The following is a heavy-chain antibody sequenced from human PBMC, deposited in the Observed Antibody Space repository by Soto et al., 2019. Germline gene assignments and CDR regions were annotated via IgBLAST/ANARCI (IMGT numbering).Heavy chain of an antibody. CDR3: ARAELLWFGELFWFDP. J-gene: IGHJ5*02. V-gene: IGHV1-8*01. D-gene: IGHD3-10*01. Sequence: ASVKVSCKASGYTFTSYDINWVRQATGQGLEWMGWMNPNSGNTGNAQKFQGRITMTRNTSISTAYMELSSLRSEDTAVYYCARAELLWFGELFWFDPWGQGTLVTVSS. CDR2: MNPNSGNT. CDR1: GYTFTSYD.